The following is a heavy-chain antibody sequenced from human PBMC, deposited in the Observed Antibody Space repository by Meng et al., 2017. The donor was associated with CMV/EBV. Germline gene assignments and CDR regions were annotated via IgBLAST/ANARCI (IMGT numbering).Heavy chain of an antibody. J-gene: IGHJ3*02. CDR3: ARPDSSGYYDAFDI. CDR2: ISAYNGNT. D-gene: IGHD3-22*01. Sequence: ASVKVSCKASGYTFTSYGISWVRQAPGQGLEWVGWISAYNGNTNYAQKLQGRVTMTTDTSTSTAYMELRSLRSDDTAVYYCARPDSSGYYDAFDIWGQGTMVTVSS. V-gene: IGHV1-18*01. CDR1: GYTFTSYG.